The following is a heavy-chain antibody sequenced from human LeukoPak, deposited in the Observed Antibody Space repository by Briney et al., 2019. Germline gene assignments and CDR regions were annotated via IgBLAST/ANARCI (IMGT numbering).Heavy chain of an antibody. CDR2: MSTNSDDT. CDR1: GYTFTNYD. Sequence: GASVKFSCKTSGYTFTNYDIKWVRQATGQGLEWLGWMSTNSDDTGYAQKFQGRVTMTRDASISTAYMELSSLRSEDTAVYYCARGIDRGVDYWGQGTLVTVSS. CDR3: ARGIDRGVDY. J-gene: IGHJ4*02. V-gene: IGHV1-8*01. D-gene: IGHD3-10*01.